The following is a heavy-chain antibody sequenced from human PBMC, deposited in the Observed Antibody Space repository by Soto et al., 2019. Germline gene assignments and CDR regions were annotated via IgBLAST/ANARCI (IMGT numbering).Heavy chain of an antibody. Sequence: QVQLVESGGGVVQPGRSLRLSCAASGFTFSSYGMHWVRQAPGKGLEWVAVIWYDGSNKYYADSVQGRFTISRDNSKNTLYLQMNSLRAEDTAVYYCARDVGEYSSSSEGNYYYYGMDVWGQGTTVTVSS. J-gene: IGHJ6*02. D-gene: IGHD6-6*01. V-gene: IGHV3-33*01. CDR3: ARDVGEYSSSSEGNYYYYGMDV. CDR2: IWYDGSNK. CDR1: GFTFSSYG.